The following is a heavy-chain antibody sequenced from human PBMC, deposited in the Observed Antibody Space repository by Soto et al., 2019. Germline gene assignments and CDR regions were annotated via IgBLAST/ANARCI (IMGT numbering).Heavy chain of an antibody. D-gene: IGHD3-22*01. Sequence: QVQLVQSGAEVKKPGASVKVSCKASGYTFTSYAMHWVRQAPGQRLEWMGWINAGNGNTKYSQKFQGRVIITRDTSASTAYIELSSLRSEDTAVYYCARDMGYYYDSSGYGWFDPWGQGTLVTVSS. CDR2: INAGNGNT. CDR1: GYTFTSYA. CDR3: ARDMGYYYDSSGYGWFDP. V-gene: IGHV1-3*01. J-gene: IGHJ5*02.